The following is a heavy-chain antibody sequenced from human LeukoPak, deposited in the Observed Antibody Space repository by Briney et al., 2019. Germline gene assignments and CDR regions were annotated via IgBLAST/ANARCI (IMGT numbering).Heavy chain of an antibody. CDR1: GFTFSSYG. Sequence: GRSLRLSCAASGFTFSSYGMHWVRQAPGKGLEWVAVIWHDGSNKYYADSVKGRFTISRDNSKNTLYLQMNSLRAEDTAVYYCAKDGAPYLAYCGGDCYPNWFDPWGQGTLVTVSS. D-gene: IGHD2-21*02. J-gene: IGHJ5*02. CDR3: AKDGAPYLAYCGGDCYPNWFDP. V-gene: IGHV3-33*06. CDR2: IWHDGSNK.